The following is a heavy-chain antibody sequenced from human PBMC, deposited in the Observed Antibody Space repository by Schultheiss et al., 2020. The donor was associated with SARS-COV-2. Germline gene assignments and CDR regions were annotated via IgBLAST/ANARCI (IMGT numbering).Heavy chain of an antibody. J-gene: IGHJ6*02. CDR3: AKSGLLWFGEPLSAGYLFGV. CDR1: GFTFSSYA. D-gene: IGHD3-10*01. Sequence: GGSLRLSCAASGFTFSSYAMSWVRQAPGKGLEWVSAISGSGGSTYYADSVKGRFTISRDNSKNTLYLQMNSLRAEDTAVYYCAKSGLLWFGEPLSAGYLFGVWGQGTTVTVSS. V-gene: IGHV3-23*01. CDR2: ISGSGGST.